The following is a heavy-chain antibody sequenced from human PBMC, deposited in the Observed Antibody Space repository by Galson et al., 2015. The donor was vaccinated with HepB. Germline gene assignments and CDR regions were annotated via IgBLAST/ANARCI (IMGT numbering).Heavy chain of an antibody. CDR3: ARSRNHAMDV. D-gene: IGHD6-25*01. CDR1: GFTFSDYY. J-gene: IGHJ6*02. Sequence: SLRLSCAASGFTFSDYYMNWIRQAPGKGLEWVSYISSGSSYTNYADSVEGRFSISRDNAKNSLYLQVNSLRVEDTAGYYCARSRNHAMDVWGQGTTVTVSS. V-gene: IGHV3-11*03. CDR2: ISSGSSYT.